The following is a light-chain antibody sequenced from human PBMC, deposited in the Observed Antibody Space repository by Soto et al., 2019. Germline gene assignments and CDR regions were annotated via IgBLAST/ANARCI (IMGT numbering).Light chain of an antibody. Sequence: QSVLTQPASVSGSPGQSITISCTGTSSDVGSNNFVSWYQQHPGKAPKLMIYEVNNRPSGVSNRFSGSKSGNTASLTISGXXXXXXSDYYCSSYTGSITLFGGGTKVTVL. CDR3: SSYTGSITL. V-gene: IGLV2-14*01. CDR1: SSDVGSNNF. CDR2: EVN. J-gene: IGLJ2*01.